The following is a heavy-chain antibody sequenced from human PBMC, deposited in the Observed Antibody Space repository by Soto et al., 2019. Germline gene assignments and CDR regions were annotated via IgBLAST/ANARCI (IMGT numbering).Heavy chain of an antibody. J-gene: IGHJ4*02. D-gene: IGHD1-1*01. CDR1: GYTFTSYA. V-gene: IGHV1-3*01. Sequence: QVQLVQSGAEVKKPGASVKVSCQASGYTFTSYAVHWVRQAPGQRLEWMGGINGGNANTKYSQKFQGRVTITRDTSVTTAYMELSSLISEDTAVYYCARDRVLNGLFDYWGQGTLVTVSS. CDR2: INGGNANT. CDR3: ARDRVLNGLFDY.